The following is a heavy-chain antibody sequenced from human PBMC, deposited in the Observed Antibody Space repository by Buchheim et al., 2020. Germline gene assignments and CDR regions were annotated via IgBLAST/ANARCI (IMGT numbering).Heavy chain of an antibody. D-gene: IGHD6-19*01. CDR3: ARVSVAGEDFDY. J-gene: IGHJ4*02. CDR2: ISYDGSNK. Sequence: VQLVESGGGLVQPGGSLRLSCAASGFTFSSYAMHWVRQAPGKGLEWVAVISYDGSNKYYADSVKGRFTISRDNSKNTLYLQMNSLRAEDTAVYYCARVSVAGEDFDYWGQGTL. CDR1: GFTFSSYA. V-gene: IGHV3-30-3*01.